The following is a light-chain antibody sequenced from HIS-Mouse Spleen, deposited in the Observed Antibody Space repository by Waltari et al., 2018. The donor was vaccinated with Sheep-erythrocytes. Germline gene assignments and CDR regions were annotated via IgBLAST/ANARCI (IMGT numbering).Light chain of an antibody. Sequence: ALQLTHSPSSLSASVGDRVTITCRASQGISSALAWYQQKPGKAPKLLIYDASSLESGVPSRFSGSGSGTDFTLTISSLQPEDFATYYCQQFNKYPRTFGQGTKVEIK. CDR3: QQFNKYPRT. J-gene: IGKJ1*01. CDR2: DAS. CDR1: QGISSA. V-gene: IGKV1D-13*01.